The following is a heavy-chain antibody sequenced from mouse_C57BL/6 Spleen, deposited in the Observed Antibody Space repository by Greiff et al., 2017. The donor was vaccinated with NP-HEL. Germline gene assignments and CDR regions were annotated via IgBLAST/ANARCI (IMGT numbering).Heavy chain of an antibody. J-gene: IGHJ3*01. CDR2: ISSGGDYI. CDR3: TRDDGHDGAQFAY. D-gene: IGHD2-2*01. Sequence: EVKLVESGEGLVKPGGSLKLSCAASGFTFSSYAMSWVRQTPEKRLEWVAYISSGGDYIYYADTVKGRFTISRDNARNTLYLQMSSLTYEDTAMDYCTRDDGHDGAQFAYGGQGTLVTVSA. CDR1: GFTFSSYA. V-gene: IGHV5-9-1*02.